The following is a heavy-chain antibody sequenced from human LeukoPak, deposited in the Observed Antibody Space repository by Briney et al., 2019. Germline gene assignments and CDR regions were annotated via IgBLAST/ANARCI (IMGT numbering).Heavy chain of an antibody. CDR1: GFTVSRNY. D-gene: IGHD3-22*01. J-gene: IGHJ6*02. CDR3: ARDKGYYDSSGYYPYYYYYGMDV. V-gene: IGHV3-66*02. Sequence: GGSLRLSCAASGFTVSRNYMHWVRQAPGKGLEWVSVIYSAAKTSYADSVKGRFTISRDNSKNTLYLQMNSLRAEDTAVYYCARDKGYYDSSGYYPYYYYYGMDVWGQGTTVTVSS. CDR2: IYSAAKT.